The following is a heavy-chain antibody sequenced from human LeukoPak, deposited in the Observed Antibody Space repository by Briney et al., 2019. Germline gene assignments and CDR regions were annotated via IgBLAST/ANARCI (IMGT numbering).Heavy chain of an antibody. CDR3: ARGGDGYNQYYFDY. J-gene: IGHJ4*02. CDR2: IIPILGIA. Sequence: SVKVSCKASGGTFSSYAISWVRQAPGQGLEWMGRIIPILGIANYAQKFQGRVTITADKSTGTAYMELSSLRSEDTAVYYCARGGDGYNQYYFDYWGQGTLVTVSS. D-gene: IGHD5-24*01. V-gene: IGHV1-69*04. CDR1: GGTFSSYA.